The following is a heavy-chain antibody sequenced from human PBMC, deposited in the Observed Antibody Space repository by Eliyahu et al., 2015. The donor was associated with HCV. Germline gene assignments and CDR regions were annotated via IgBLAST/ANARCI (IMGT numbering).Heavy chain of an antibody. CDR2: ISWNSGSI. Sequence: EVQLVESGGGLVQPGRSLRLXCAASGFTFDDYAMHWVRQAPGKGLEWVSGISWNSGSIGYADSVKGRFTISRDNAKNSLYLQMNSLRAEDTALYYCAKDMASFGEFHAFDIWGQGTMVTVSS. D-gene: IGHD3-10*01. CDR1: GFTFDDYA. V-gene: IGHV3-9*01. CDR3: AKDMASFGEFHAFDI. J-gene: IGHJ3*02.